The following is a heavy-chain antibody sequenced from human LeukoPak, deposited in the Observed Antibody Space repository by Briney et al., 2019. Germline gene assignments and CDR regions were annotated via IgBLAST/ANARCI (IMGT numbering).Heavy chain of an antibody. J-gene: IGHJ6*03. CDR2: INHSGST. CDR1: GGSFSGYY. CDR3: ARDFSSSSSVYYYYYMDV. D-gene: IGHD6-6*01. V-gene: IGHV4-34*01. Sequence: SETLSLTCAVYGGSFSGYYWSWIRQPPGKGLEWIGEINHSGSTNYNPSLKSRVTISLDTSKNQFSLKLSSVTAADTAIYYCARDFSSSSSVYYYYYMDVWGKGTTVTVSS.